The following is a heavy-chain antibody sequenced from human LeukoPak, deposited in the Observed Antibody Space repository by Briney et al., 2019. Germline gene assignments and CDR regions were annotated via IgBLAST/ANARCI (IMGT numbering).Heavy chain of an antibody. D-gene: IGHD3-16*01. J-gene: IGHJ4*02. CDR2: IRDAGTEM. CDR3: VRDHDWAFDS. V-gene: IGHV3-21*06. CDR1: GFIFSTEP. Sequence: GGSLRLSCTASGFIFSTEPMNWVRQAPGQGLEWLSNIRDAGTEMFYAESVKGRFTISRDNAKNSLFLQMNSLRVEDTAVYYCVRDHDWAFDSWGQGTLVTVPS.